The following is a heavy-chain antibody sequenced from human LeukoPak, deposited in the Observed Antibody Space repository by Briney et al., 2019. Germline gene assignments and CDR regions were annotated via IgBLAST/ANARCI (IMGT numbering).Heavy chain of an antibody. CDR2: IYSGGST. CDR3: ARDRYAWSYAFDI. Sequence: GSLRLSCAASGFTVSSNYMSWVRQAPGKGLEWVSVIYSGGSTYYADSVKGRFTISRDNSKNTLYLQMNSLRAEDTAVYYCARDRYAWSYAFDIWGQGTMVTVSS. J-gene: IGHJ3*02. CDR1: GFTVSSNY. D-gene: IGHD1-1*01. V-gene: IGHV3-53*01.